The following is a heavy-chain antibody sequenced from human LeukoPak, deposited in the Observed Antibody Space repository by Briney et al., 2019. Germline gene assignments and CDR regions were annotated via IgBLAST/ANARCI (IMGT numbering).Heavy chain of an antibody. CDR2: ITAGGGST. CDR1: GFIFSTYG. Sequence: GGSLRLSCGASGFIFSTYGMSWVRRAPGKGLEWVSTITAGGGSTYYADSVKGRFTISRDNSKNTLYLQMNSLRAEDTAIYYCVKGRYCGGTSCSYFDCWGQGTLVTFSS. V-gene: IGHV3-23*01. J-gene: IGHJ4*02. CDR3: VKGRYCGGTSCSYFDC. D-gene: IGHD2-2*01.